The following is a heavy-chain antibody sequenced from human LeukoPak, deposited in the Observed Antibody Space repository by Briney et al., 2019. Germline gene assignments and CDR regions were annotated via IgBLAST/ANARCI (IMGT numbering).Heavy chain of an antibody. CDR2: IYYSGST. Sequence: PSETLSLTCTVSGGSISSYYWSWIRQPPGKGLEWIGYIYYSGSTNYNPSLKSRVTISVDTSKNQFSLKLSSVTAADTAVYYCARHRYYDSMDVWGQGTTVTVSS. CDR3: ARHRYYDSMDV. V-gene: IGHV4-59*08. D-gene: IGHD3-22*01. CDR1: GGSISSYY. J-gene: IGHJ6*02.